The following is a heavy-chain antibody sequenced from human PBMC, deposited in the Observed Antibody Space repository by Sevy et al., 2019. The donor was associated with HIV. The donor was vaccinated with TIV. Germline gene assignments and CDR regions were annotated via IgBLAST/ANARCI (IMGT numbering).Heavy chain of an antibody. D-gene: IGHD1-26*01. Sequence: SESLSLTCTVSGGSITSLYWNWIRQPPGKGLEWLANIYYNGHINYNPSLKSRVTLSLDTSKNQFSLRLSSVTAADMAMYYCAGENAWGRGYSWGQGTLVTVSS. V-gene: IGHV4-59*08. CDR2: IYYNGHI. CDR3: AGENAWGRGYS. J-gene: IGHJ4*02. CDR1: GGSITSLY.